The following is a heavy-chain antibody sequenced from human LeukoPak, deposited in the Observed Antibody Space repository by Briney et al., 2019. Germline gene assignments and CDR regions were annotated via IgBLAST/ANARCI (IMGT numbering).Heavy chain of an antibody. CDR3: ARVRKLEIDY. CDR2: IYSGGST. Sequence: GGSLRLSCAASGFTFSSYGMSWVRQAPGKGLEWVSVIYSGGSTYYADSVKGRFTISRDNSKNTLYLQMNSLRAEDTAVYYCARVRKLEIDYWGQGTLVTVSS. D-gene: IGHD1-1*01. CDR1: GFTFSSYG. J-gene: IGHJ4*02. V-gene: IGHV3-66*02.